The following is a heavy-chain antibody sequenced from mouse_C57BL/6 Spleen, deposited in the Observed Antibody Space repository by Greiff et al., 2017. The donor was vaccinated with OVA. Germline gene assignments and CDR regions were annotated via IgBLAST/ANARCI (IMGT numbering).Heavy chain of an antibody. D-gene: IGHD1-1*01. CDR3: AGPYYYGSSTFAY. Sequence: QVQLQQPGAELVKPGASVKLSCKASGYTFTSYWMHWVKQRPGQGLEWIGMIHPNSGSTNYNEKFKSKATLTVDKSSSTAYTQLSSLTSEDSAVYYCAGPYYYGSSTFAYWGQGTLVTVSA. CDR1: GYTFTSYW. CDR2: IHPNSGST. J-gene: IGHJ3*01. V-gene: IGHV1-64*01.